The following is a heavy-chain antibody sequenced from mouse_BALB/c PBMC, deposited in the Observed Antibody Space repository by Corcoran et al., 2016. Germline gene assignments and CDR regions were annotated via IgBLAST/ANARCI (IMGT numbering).Heavy chain of an antibody. Sequence: QIQLVQSGPELKKPGETVKISCKASGYTFTNYGMNWVKQAPGKGLKWIGWINTYTGAPTYADDFKGRFAFSLETSASTAYLQINNLKNEDTATYVCARNYRYDRGVYAMDSWCQGTSVTVSS. V-gene: IGHV9-3-1*01. CDR1: GYTFTNYG. J-gene: IGHJ4*01. CDR3: ARNYRYDRGVYAMDS. CDR2: INTYTGAP. D-gene: IGHD2-14*01.